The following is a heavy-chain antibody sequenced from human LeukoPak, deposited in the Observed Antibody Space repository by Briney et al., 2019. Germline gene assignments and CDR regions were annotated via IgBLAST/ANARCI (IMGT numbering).Heavy chain of an antibody. CDR1: GFTFSSYS. CDR3: ARDSMSGHFDY. Sequence: GGSLRLSCAASGFTFSSYSMNWVRQAPGKGLEWVSSISSSSSYVYYADSVKGRFTISRDNAKNSLYLQMNSLRAEDTAVYYCARDSMSGHFDYWGQGTLVTVSS. D-gene: IGHD3-3*01. V-gene: IGHV3-21*01. CDR2: ISSSSSYV. J-gene: IGHJ4*02.